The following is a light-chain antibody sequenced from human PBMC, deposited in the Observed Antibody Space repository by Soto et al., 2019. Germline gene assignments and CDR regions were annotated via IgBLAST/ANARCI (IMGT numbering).Light chain of an antibody. J-gene: IGKJ4*01. Sequence: EIVLTQSPATLSLSPGEKATLSCRASQSVGDYLGWYQQKPGQAPRRLIYDGSQRGTGVPARFSASGSGTDFTLTISSLEPEDFAIYYCQQREDWPRAFGGGTKVEFK. CDR3: QQREDWPRA. CDR2: DGS. CDR1: QSVGDY. V-gene: IGKV3-11*01.